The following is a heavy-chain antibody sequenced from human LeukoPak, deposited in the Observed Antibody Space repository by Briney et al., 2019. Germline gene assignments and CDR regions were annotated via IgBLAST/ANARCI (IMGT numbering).Heavy chain of an antibody. J-gene: IGHJ4*02. CDR1: GYTFTSYY. CDR3: ARSCTSCPFDY. Sequence: ASVKVSCKASGYTFTSYYTHWVRQAPGQGLEWMGIINPSGGSTSYAQKFQGRVTMTRDTSTSTVYMELSSLRSEDTAVYYCARSCTSCPFDYWGQGTLVTVSS. V-gene: IGHV1-46*01. D-gene: IGHD2-2*01. CDR2: INPSGGST.